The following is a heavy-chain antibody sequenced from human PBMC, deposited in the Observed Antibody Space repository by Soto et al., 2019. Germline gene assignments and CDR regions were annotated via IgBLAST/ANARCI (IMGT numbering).Heavy chain of an antibody. V-gene: IGHV3-21*02. CDR1: GFTFSVSA. D-gene: IGHD2-15*01. CDR2: INGGSTSV. CDR3: ARGGGSLNY. Sequence: DVQLVESGGGLVKPGGSLRLSCEASGFTFSVSAMNWVRQAPGKGLEWVSSINGGSTSVHYADSVKGRFTILRDNANNSLSLQLNNLRVEDTAVYYCARGGGSLNYWGQGTRVSVSS. J-gene: IGHJ4*02.